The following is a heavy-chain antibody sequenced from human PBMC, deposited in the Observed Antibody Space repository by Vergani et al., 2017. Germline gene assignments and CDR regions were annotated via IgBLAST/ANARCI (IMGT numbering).Heavy chain of an antibody. CDR1: GYSISSGYY. CDR3: AREGRITSRLDI. CDR2: IYHSGST. D-gene: IGHD2/OR15-2a*01. V-gene: IGHV4-38-2*02. J-gene: IGHJ4*02. Sequence: QVQLQESGPGLVKPSETLSLTCAVSGYSISSGYYWGWIRQPPGKGLEWIGSIYHSGSTYYNPSLKSRVTISVDTSKNQFSLKLSSVTAADTAVYYCAREGRITSRLDIWGQGNLVTVSS.